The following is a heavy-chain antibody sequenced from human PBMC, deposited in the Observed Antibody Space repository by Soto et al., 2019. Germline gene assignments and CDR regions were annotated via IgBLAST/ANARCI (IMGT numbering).Heavy chain of an antibody. CDR1: GGSVSSGSYY. J-gene: IGHJ4*02. CDR3: ARGSRAALY. D-gene: IGHD6-6*01. V-gene: IGHV4-61*01. CDR2: IYYSGST. Sequence: SETLSLTCTVSGGSVSSGSYYWSWIRQPPGKGLEWIGYIYYSGSTNYNPSLKSRVTISVDTSKNQFSLKLSSVTAADTAVYYCARGSRAALYWGQGTLVTVSS.